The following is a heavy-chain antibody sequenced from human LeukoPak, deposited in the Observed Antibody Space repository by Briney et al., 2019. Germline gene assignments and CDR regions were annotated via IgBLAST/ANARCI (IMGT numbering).Heavy chain of an antibody. CDR3: ARGPGGGSGSYYVGDY. Sequence: GGSRRLSCAASGFTFSSHWVHWVRQAPGKGLVWVSRINGDGSSTSYADSVKGRFTISRDNAKNTMYLQMNSLRAEDTAVYFCARGPGGGSGSYYVGDYWGQGTLVTVSS. J-gene: IGHJ4*02. V-gene: IGHV3-74*01. CDR1: GFTFSSHW. CDR2: INGDGSST. D-gene: IGHD3-22*01.